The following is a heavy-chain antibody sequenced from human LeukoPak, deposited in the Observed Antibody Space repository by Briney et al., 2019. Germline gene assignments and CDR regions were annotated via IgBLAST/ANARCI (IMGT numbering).Heavy chain of an antibody. D-gene: IGHD2/OR15-2a*01. V-gene: IGHV3-23*01. Sequence: EAGGSLRLSCAASGFAFSSYGMSWVRQAPGKGLEWVATIGESGGSTYYADSVKGRFTISRDNSKNTLYLQMGSLRAEDMAVYYCARGNYGNYFLVGYYYYYMDVWGKGTTVTVSS. CDR1: GFAFSSYG. CDR3: ARGNYGNYFLVGYYYYYMDV. J-gene: IGHJ6*03. CDR2: IGESGGST.